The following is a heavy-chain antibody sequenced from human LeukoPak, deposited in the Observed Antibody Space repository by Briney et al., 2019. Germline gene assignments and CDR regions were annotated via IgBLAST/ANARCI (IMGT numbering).Heavy chain of an antibody. CDR3: AREGLRGYDFWSGYPGGYYFDY. D-gene: IGHD3-3*01. V-gene: IGHV4-4*08. CDR2: TYTSGST. Sequence: SETLSLTCTVSGGSISSYYWSWIRQPPGKGLEWIGRTYTSGSTNYNPSLKSRVTISVDTSKNQFSLKLSSVTAADTAVYYCAREGLRGYDFWSGYPGGYYFDYWGQGTLVTVSS. J-gene: IGHJ4*02. CDR1: GGSISSYY.